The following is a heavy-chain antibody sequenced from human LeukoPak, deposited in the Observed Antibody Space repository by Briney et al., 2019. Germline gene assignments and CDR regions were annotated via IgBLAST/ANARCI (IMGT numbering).Heavy chain of an antibody. V-gene: IGHV3-48*04. CDR1: GFTFSSYS. CDR3: ARGAYEYYYDSSGYYGD. J-gene: IGHJ4*02. CDR2: ISSSSGTI. Sequence: GRSLRLSCAASGFTFSSYSMNSVRQAPGKRLEWVSYISSSSGTIYYADSVKGRFTISRDNAKNSLYLQMNSLRAEDTAVYYCARGAYEYYYDSSGYYGDWGQGTLVTVSS. D-gene: IGHD3-22*01.